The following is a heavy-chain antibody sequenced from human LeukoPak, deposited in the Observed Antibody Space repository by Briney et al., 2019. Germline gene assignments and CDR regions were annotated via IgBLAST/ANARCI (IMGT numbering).Heavy chain of an antibody. CDR3: ASGLVGATTGSY. Sequence: ASVKVSCKASGGTFSSYAISWVRQAPGRGLEWMGGIIPIFGTANYAQKFQGRVTITADESTSTAYMELSSLRSEDTAVYYCASGLVGATTGSYWGQGTLVTVSS. D-gene: IGHD1-26*01. CDR1: GGTFSSYA. V-gene: IGHV1-69*13. CDR2: IIPIFGTA. J-gene: IGHJ4*02.